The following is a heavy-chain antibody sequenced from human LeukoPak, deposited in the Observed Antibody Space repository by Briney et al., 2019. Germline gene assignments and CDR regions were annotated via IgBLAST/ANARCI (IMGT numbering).Heavy chain of an antibody. V-gene: IGHV4-59*11. CDR1: GGSISSHY. J-gene: IGHJ3*02. CDR3: ARAFLRHYYDSSGLPQGAFDI. D-gene: IGHD3-22*01. CDR2: IYYSGST. Sequence: SETLSLTCTVSGGSISSHYWSWIRQPPGKGLEWIGYIYYSGSTNYNPSLKSRVTISVDTSKNQFSLKLSSVTAADTAVYYCARAFLRHYYDSSGLPQGAFDIWGQGTMVTVSS.